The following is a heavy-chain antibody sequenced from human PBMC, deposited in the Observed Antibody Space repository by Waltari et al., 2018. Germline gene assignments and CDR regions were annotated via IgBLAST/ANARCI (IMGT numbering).Heavy chain of an antibody. CDR3: ARCGYRRECTDY. J-gene: IGHJ4*02. Sequence: EVQLVQSGAEVKKPGESLKISCKGSGYSFTSYWIGWVRQMPGKGLEWMGISDPGDCDTRCGPSCQGQATISADKSISTAYLQWSSVKASDTAMYYCARCGYRRECTDYWGQGTLVTVSS. V-gene: IGHV5-51*03. CDR1: GYSFTSYW. CDR2: SDPGDCDT. D-gene: IGHD5-12*01.